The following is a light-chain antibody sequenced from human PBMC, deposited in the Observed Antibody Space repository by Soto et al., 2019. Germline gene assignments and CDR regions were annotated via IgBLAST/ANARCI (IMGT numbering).Light chain of an antibody. J-gene: IGKJ3*01. CDR3: QHYDNSPPSVT. V-gene: IGKV3-20*01. Sequence: ELVLTQSPDTLSLSPGERATLSCRASQSVSSDFLVWYQQKPGQAPRLLIYGASSRATGIPDRFSGGGSGTSFILSISRLEPEDFAVYYCQHYDNSPPSVTFGPGTKVDIK. CDR2: GAS. CDR1: QSVSSDF.